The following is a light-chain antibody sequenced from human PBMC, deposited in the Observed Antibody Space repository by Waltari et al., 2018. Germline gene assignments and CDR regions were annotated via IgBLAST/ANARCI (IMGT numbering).Light chain of an antibody. CDR2: RGS. V-gene: IGKV1-39*01. CDR3: QQGYSDPYT. CDR1: QDIGNN. Sequence: DIQMTQSPSSLSASVGDAVTITCQASQDIGNNLNWYQQKPETAPKLLIYRGSTLQSGIASRFSGSGPGARFALTIISLQPEDFATYYCQQGYSDPYTFGQGTQVEI. J-gene: IGKJ1*01.